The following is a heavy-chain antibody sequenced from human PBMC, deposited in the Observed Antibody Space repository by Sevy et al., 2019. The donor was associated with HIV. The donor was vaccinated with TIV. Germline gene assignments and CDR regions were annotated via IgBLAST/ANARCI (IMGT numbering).Heavy chain of an antibody. D-gene: IGHD5-18*01. CDR1: GGSISSGDYY. CDR3: AREEAAMVPDAFDI. CDR2: IYYSGST. V-gene: IGHV4-30-4*01. J-gene: IGHJ3*02. Sequence: SETLSLTCTVSGGSISSGDYYWSWIRQPPGKGLEWIGYIYYSGSTYYNPSLKSRVTISVVTSKNQFSLKLSSVTAADTAVYYCAREEAAMVPDAFDIWGQGTMVTVSS.